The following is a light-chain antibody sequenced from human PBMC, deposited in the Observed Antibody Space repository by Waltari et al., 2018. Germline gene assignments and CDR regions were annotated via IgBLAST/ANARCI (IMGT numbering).Light chain of an antibody. CDR2: DAS. CDR1: ESISDW. J-gene: IGKJ1*01. Sequence: DIQMTQSPSTLSASVGERVTITCRASESISDWLAWYQQKPGKAPKLLIDDASTLQSGVQSRFSGSGSGKEFTLTIASLQPDDSATYYCQQYYTYSAGVFGQGTTVEV. V-gene: IGKV1-5*01. CDR3: QQYYTYSAGV.